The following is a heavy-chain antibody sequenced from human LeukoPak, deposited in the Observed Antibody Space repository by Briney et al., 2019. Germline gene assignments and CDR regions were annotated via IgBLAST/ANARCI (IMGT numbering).Heavy chain of an antibody. D-gene: IGHD3-9*01. CDR1: GFTFSSYA. Sequence: GGSLRLSCAASGFTFSSYAMSWVRQAPGKGREWVSAISGSGGSTYYEDSGKAPFTISRHDSNTTLYLQIHSLRAEDTAVYYCAKGSPTYYDILTGGPPPETYYYYYGIDVWGQGTTVTVSS. CDR3: AKGSPTYYDILTGGPPPETYYYYYGIDV. J-gene: IGHJ6*02. CDR2: ISGSGGST. V-gene: IGHV3-23*01.